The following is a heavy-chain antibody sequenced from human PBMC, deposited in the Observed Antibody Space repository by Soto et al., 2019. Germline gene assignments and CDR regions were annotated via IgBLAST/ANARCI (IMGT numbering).Heavy chain of an antibody. J-gene: IGHJ6*02. CDR3: AKVVVPAATSYYYYGMDV. V-gene: IGHV3-23*01. CDR2: ISGSGGST. CDR1: GVTFSSYA. Sequence: PGGSLRLSCAASGVTFSSYAMSWVRQAPGKGLEWVSAISGSGGSTYYADSVKGRFTISRDNSKNTLYLQMNSLRAEDTAVYYCAKVVVPAATSYYYYGMDVWGQGTTVTVSS. D-gene: IGHD2-2*01.